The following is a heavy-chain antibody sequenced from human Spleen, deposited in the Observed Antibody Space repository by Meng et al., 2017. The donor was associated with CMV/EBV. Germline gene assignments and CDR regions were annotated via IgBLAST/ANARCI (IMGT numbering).Heavy chain of an antibody. CDR1: GGSFSSHY. Sequence: GSLRLSCTISGGSFSSHYWNWIRQPPGKGLEWIGYVYYSGSTNYNPSLKSRVTISVDTSNNQFSLKLTSVTAADTAVYYCAREARTMVRGVVRDGFDVWGQGTTVTVSS. D-gene: IGHD3-10*01. J-gene: IGHJ6*02. CDR3: AREARTMVRGVVRDGFDV. CDR2: VYYSGST. V-gene: IGHV4-59*11.